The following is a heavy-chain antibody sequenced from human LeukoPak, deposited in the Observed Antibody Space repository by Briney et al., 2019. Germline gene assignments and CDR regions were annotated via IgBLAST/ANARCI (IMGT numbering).Heavy chain of an antibody. J-gene: IGHJ4*02. CDR1: GFTFDDYA. V-gene: IGHV3-9*01. D-gene: IGHD2-15*01. CDR2: ISWNSDTI. CDR3: ARYCSGGSCFDY. Sequence: GGSLRLSCVASGFTFDDYAMYWVRQVPGKGLEWVSGISWNSDTIDYADSVKGRFTISRDNAKNSLYLQMNNLRVDDTAVYYCARYCSGGSCFDYWGQGILVTVST.